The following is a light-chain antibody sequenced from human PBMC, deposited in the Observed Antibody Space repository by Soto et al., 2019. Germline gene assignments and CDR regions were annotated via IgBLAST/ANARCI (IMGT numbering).Light chain of an antibody. CDR1: SSDVGGYNL. J-gene: IGLJ1*01. V-gene: IGLV2-14*01. CDR3: SSYKSSSTLPYV. Sequence: QSALTQPASVSGSAGQSITISCTRTSSDVGGYNLVSWYQQYPDKAPKLMIFDVNTRPSGVSNRFSGSKSGNTASLTISGLQAEDEADYYCSSYKSSSTLPYVFGTGTKLTVL. CDR2: DVN.